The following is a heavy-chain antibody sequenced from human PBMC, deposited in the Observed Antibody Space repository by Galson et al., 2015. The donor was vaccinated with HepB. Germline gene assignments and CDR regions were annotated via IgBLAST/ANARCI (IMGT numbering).Heavy chain of an antibody. J-gene: IGHJ4*02. CDR2: ISGSGGRT. D-gene: IGHD3-3*01. CDR3: ASAIYDISSGYFSPFDY. CDR1: GFTFNNYA. Sequence: SLRLSYAASGFTFNNYAMSWVRQAPGKGLEWVSVISGSGGRTYYVDSVKGRFTTSRDNSKYTLYLQMNSLGAEDTALYYRASAIYDISSGYFSPFDYWGQGTLVTVSS. V-gene: IGHV3-23*01.